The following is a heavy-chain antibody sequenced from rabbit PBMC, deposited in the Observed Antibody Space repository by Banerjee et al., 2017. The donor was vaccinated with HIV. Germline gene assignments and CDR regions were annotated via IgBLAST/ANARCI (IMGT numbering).Heavy chain of an antibody. Sequence: QEQLVESGGGLVQPEGSLTLTCKASGFDFSSDAMCWVRQAPGKGLEWIACIDAGDNGDTYYASWAKGRFTISRTSSTTVALQMTSLTAADTATYFCARDLAGVIGWNFSLWGPGTLVTVS. V-gene: IGHV1S45*01. CDR3: ARDLAGVIGWNFSL. CDR1: GFDFSSDA. CDR2: IDAGDNGDT. J-gene: IGHJ4*01. D-gene: IGHD4-1*01.